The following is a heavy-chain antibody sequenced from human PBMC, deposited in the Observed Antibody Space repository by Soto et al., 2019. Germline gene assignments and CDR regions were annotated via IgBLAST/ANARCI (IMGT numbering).Heavy chain of an antibody. V-gene: IGHV4-59*01. CDR2: LYNTGST. J-gene: IGHJ6*02. D-gene: IGHD1-1*01. CDR3: AREMTTRGMDV. CDR1: GGSISRYY. Sequence: SETLSLTCTVSGGSISRYYWSWIRQPPGKGLEWIGYLYNTGSTIYNPSLESRVTISVDTSKNQFSLNLSSLRSEDTAVYYCAREMTTRGMDVWGQGTTVTVSS.